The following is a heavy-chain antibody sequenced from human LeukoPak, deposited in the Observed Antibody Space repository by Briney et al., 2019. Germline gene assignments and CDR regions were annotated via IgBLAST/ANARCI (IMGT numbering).Heavy chain of an antibody. Sequence: SETLSLTCAVYGGSFSGYYWSWIRQPPGKGLEWIGEINHSGSTNYNPSLKSRVTISVDTSKNQFSLKLSSVTAADTAVYYCARDNRAGPYSSSSEGIDYWGQGTLVTVSS. CDR2: INHSGST. CDR1: GGSFSGYY. CDR3: ARDNRAGPYSSSSEGIDY. D-gene: IGHD6-6*01. V-gene: IGHV4-34*01. J-gene: IGHJ4*02.